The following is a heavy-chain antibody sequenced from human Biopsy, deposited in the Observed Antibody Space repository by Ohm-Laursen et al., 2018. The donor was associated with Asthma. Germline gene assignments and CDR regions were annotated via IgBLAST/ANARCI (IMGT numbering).Heavy chain of an antibody. V-gene: IGHV4-31*03. D-gene: IGHD3-10*01. CDR1: GDSISSPAYY. J-gene: IGHJ6*02. Sequence: TLSLTCTVSGDSISSPAYYWSWVRQHPGKGLEWIGYISYSGTTFYHPSLMSRLIIPLDTSKNQFSLKLSSVTAADTAVYFCARAVDYSHYYGIDVWGQGTTVTVS. CDR3: ARAVDYSHYYGIDV. CDR2: ISYSGTT.